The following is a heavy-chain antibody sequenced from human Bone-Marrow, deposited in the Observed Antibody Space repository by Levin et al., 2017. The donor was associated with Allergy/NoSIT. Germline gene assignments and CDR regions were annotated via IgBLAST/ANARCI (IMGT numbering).Heavy chain of an antibody. CDR2: ISSSGSTI. CDR1: GFTFSDYY. CDR3: ARGSITIFGVVLYYGMDV. Sequence: GGSLRLSCAASGFTFSDYYMSWIRQAPGKGLEWVSYISSSGSTIYYADSVKGRFTISRDNAKNSLYLQMNSLRAEDTAVYYCARGSITIFGVVLYYGMDVWGQGTTVTVSS. D-gene: IGHD3-3*01. J-gene: IGHJ6*02. V-gene: IGHV3-11*01.